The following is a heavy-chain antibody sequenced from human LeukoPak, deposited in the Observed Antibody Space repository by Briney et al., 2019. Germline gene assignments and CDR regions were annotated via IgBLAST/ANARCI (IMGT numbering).Heavy chain of an antibody. Sequence: ASVNVSCKASGYTFTSYYMHWVRQAPGQGLEWMGMVNPSGGSKTYAQKFQGRSTITRDTSTSTVYMELSSLRSEATAVYYLAKAMVRRVLNPFHCGGQGTLLTVSS. J-gene: IGHJ4*01. CDR1: GYTFTSYY. D-gene: IGHD3-10*01. CDR2: VNPSGGSK. V-gene: IGHV1-46*01. CDR3: AKAMVRRVLNPFHC.